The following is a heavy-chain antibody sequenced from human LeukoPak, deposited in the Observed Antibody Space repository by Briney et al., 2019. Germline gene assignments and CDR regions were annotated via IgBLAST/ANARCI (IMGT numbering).Heavy chain of an antibody. J-gene: IGHJ4*02. V-gene: IGHV1-69*13. CDR2: IIPIFGTA. Sequence: SVKVSCKASGGTFSSYAISWVRQAPGQGLEWMGGIIPIFGTANYAQKFQGRVTITADESMSTAYMELSSLRSEDTAVYYCAIQEDSSSWYPYYFDYWGQGTLVTVSS. D-gene: IGHD6-13*01. CDR1: GGTFSSYA. CDR3: AIQEDSSSWYPYYFDY.